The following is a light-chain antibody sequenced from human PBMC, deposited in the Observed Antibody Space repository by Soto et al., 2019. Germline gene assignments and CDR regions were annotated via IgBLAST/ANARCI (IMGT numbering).Light chain of an antibody. CDR2: EVS. CDR1: STNVGTYQT. J-gene: IGLJ1*01. Sequence: QSALTQPASVSGSPGQSVTISCTGTSTNVGTYQTISWYQQHPGKAPKLILYEVSQRPSGFSDRFSGSKSGNTASLTISGLQAEDEADYHCCSYASSSTYVFGTGTKLTVL. V-gene: IGLV2-23*02. CDR3: CSYASSSTYV.